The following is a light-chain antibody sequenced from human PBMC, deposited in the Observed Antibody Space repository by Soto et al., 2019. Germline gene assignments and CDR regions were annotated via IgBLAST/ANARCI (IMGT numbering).Light chain of an antibody. J-gene: IGLJ2*01. Sequence: QLVLTQPPSVSGAPGQRVTISCTGSSSNIGAGYDVHWYQQLPGTAPKLLIYGNSNRPSGVPDRFSGSKSGTSASLAITGLEAEDDAVYYCQSYDSRTHVVFGGGTKLTVL. CDR3: QSYDSRTHVV. V-gene: IGLV1-40*01. CDR1: SSNIGAGYD. CDR2: GNS.